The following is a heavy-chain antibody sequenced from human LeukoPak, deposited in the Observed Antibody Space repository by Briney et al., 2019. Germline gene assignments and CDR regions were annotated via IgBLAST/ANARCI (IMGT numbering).Heavy chain of an antibody. CDR2: INPSGGST. CDR3: ARGRRVERRRDVCWFDP. J-gene: IGHJ5*02. CDR1: GYTLTSYY. D-gene: IGHD1-1*01. Sequence: GASVKVSCKASGYTLTSYYMHWVRQAPGQGLERMGIINPSGGSTSYAQKFQGRVTITRNTSISTAYMELSSLRSEDTAVYYCARGRRVERRRDVCWFDPWGQGTLVTVSS. V-gene: IGHV1-46*01.